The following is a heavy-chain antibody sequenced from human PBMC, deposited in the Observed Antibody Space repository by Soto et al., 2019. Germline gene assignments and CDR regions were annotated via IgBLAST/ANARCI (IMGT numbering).Heavy chain of an antibody. Sequence: QITLKESGPTLVKPTQTLTLTCTFSGFSLDTSGVGVGWIRQPPGKALEWLTLIYWDDDKRYSPSLRSRLTITTDTSKNQVVLTMTNMDPVDTATYYCSHMESRVASYGMDVWGQGTTVTVSS. V-gene: IGHV2-5*02. CDR1: GFSLDTSGVG. J-gene: IGHJ6*02. CDR2: IYWDDDK. CDR3: SHMESRVASYGMDV. D-gene: IGHD3-3*01.